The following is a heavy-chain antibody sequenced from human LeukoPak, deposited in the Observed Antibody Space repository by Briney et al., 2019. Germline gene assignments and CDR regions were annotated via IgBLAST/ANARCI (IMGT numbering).Heavy chain of an antibody. J-gene: IGHJ5*02. CDR1: GFTFSSYA. CDR2: MSGGSSGTI. CDR3: ARLPVDRTSDA. V-gene: IGHV3-48*04. Sequence: QSGGSLRLSCAASGFTFSSYAMIWVSQTPGKGLEWLSYMSGGSSGTIYYRDSVKGRFTISRDNAKNSLYLQMNSLRVEDTAVYYCARLPVDRTSDAWGQGTLVTASS.